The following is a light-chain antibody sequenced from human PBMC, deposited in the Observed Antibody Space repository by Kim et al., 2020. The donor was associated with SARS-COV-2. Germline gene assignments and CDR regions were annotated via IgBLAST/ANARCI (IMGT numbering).Light chain of an antibody. CDR2: GKN. V-gene: IGLV3-19*01. CDR1: SLRSYY. J-gene: IGLJ2*01. CDR3: NSRDSNDNVV. Sequence: SSELTQDPAVSVALGQTVRITCQGDSLRSYYATWYQQKPGQAPILVIYGKNKRPSGIPDRFSGSSSGNTASLTITGAQAEDEADYYCNSRDSNDNVVFGGGTQLTVL.